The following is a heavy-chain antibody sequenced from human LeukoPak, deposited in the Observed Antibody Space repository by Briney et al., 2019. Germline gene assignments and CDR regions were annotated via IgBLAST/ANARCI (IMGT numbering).Heavy chain of an antibody. V-gene: IGHV3-48*02. CDR3: ARLDSSGPPF. J-gene: IGHJ3*01. CDR2: ISNSITTV. Sequence: GGSLRLSCVASGITFSSYSMNWVRQAPGKGLEWVSYISNSITTVYYADSVKGRFTISRGNAKNSLYLQMNSLRDEDTAMYYCARLDSSGPPFWGQGTMVTVSS. CDR1: GITFSSYS. D-gene: IGHD3-22*01.